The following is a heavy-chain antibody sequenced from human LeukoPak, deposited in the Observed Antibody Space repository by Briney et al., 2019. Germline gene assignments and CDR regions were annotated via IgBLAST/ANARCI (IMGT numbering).Heavy chain of an antibody. D-gene: IGHD2/OR15-2a*01. J-gene: IGHJ4*02. CDR1: GFTFSSYW. V-gene: IGHV3-7*01. Sequence: AGGSLRLSCAASGFTFSSYWMSWVREAPGKGLVWVANIKQDGSEKYYVDSVKGRFTISRDNAKNSLFLQMNSLRAEDTAVYCCARDPPSPTYFYASNSLDWGQGTLVTVAS. CDR3: ARDPPSPTYFYASNSLD. CDR2: IKQDGSEK.